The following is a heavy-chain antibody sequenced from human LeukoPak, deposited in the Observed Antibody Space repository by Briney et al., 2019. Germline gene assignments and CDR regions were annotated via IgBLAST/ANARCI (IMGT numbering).Heavy chain of an antibody. V-gene: IGHV3-53*01. CDR2: IYSGGST. CDR3: AKARGSYFDY. Sequence: GGSLRLSCAISGFAVSSNYMSWVRQAPGKGLEWVSVIYSGGSTYYADSVKGRFTISRDNSKNTLYLQMNSLRAEDTAVYYCAKARGSYFDYWGQGTLVTVPS. D-gene: IGHD1-26*01. CDR1: GFAVSSNY. J-gene: IGHJ4*02.